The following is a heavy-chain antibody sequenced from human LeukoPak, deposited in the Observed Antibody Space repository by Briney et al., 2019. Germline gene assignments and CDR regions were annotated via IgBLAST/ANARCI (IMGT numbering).Heavy chain of an antibody. D-gene: IGHD4-11*01. J-gene: IGHJ5*02. CDR1: GYTFSRYG. Sequence: ASVKVSCKASGYTFSRYGINWVRQAPGEGLEWMGWISAYNGNTNYAQKLQGRVTMTTDTSTSTAYMELRSLRSDDTAVYYCARDGLTTPNWFDPWGQGTLVTVSS. V-gene: IGHV1-18*01. CDR3: ARDGLTTPNWFDP. CDR2: ISAYNGNT.